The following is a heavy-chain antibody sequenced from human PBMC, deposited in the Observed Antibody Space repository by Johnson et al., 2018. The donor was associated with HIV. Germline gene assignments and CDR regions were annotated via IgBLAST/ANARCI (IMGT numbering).Heavy chain of an antibody. J-gene: IGHJ3*02. Sequence: VQLVESGGRVVRPGGSLRLSCAASGFTFEDYGMSWVREAPGKGLEWVSGINWNGGSTGYVDSVKGRFTISRDNAKNSLYLQMNSLRAEDTALYYGARVRTAAGTLGDPQSAFDIWGQGTMVTVSS. D-gene: IGHD6-13*01. CDR1: GFTFEDYG. V-gene: IGHV3-20*04. CDR3: ARVRTAAGTLGDPQSAFDI. CDR2: INWNGGST.